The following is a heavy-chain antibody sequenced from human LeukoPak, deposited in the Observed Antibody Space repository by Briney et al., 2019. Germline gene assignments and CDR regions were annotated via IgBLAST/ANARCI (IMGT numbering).Heavy chain of an antibody. D-gene: IGHD3-9*01. Sequence: GASVKVSCKASGGTFSSYAISWVRQAPGQGLEWMGGIIPIFGTANYAQKFQGRVTITADESTSTAYMELSSLRSEDTAVYYCASVLRYGKNWFDPWGQGTLVTVPS. CDR2: IIPIFGTA. CDR1: GGTFSSYA. J-gene: IGHJ5*02. V-gene: IGHV1-69*13. CDR3: ASVLRYGKNWFDP.